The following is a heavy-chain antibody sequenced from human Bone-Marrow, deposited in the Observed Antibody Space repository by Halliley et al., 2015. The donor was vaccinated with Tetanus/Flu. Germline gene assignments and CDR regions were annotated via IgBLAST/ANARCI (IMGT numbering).Heavy chain of an antibody. J-gene: IGHJ4*02. V-gene: IGHV4-30-4*08. Sequence: GLVKPSETLSLTCTVSGGSISRRGYYWSWIRQPPGKGLEWIGYIYYRGNSYYNLSLESRTSISIDTSKNQFSLALSSVTAADTAIYYCASATNGFDYWGPGTLVTVSS. CDR2: IYYRGNS. CDR3: ASATNGFDY. D-gene: IGHD2-8*01. CDR1: GGSISRRGYY.